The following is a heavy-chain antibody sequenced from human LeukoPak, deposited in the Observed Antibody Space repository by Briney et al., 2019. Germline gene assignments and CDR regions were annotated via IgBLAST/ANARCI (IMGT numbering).Heavy chain of an antibody. V-gene: IGHV4-59*11. J-gene: IGHJ4*02. Sequence: SETLSLTCTVSGGSISSQFWSWIRQPPGKGLEWIGNIYNSGTTNYNPPLESRVTISVDTSKNQLSLQVTSVTAADTAVYYCTKATQWLAFDYWGRGTLVTVSS. CDR3: TKATQWLAFDY. D-gene: IGHD6-19*01. CDR1: GGSISSQF. CDR2: IYNSGTT.